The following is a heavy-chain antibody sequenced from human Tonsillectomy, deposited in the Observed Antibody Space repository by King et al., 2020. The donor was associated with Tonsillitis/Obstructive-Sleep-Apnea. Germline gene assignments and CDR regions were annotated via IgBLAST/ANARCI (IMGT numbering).Heavy chain of an antibody. CDR3: EKEQGLYYGGMDV. J-gene: IGHJ6*02. V-gene: IGHV3-23*04. CDR2: FSGSGGST. CDR1: GFTFSSYA. Sequence: QLVQSGGGLVQPGGSLRLSCAASGFTFSSYAMNWVRQAPGKGLEWVSAFSGSGGSTYYADSVKGRFTISRDKSKNTLYLQMNSLRAEDAAVYYCEKEQGLYYGGMDVWGQGTTVTVSS.